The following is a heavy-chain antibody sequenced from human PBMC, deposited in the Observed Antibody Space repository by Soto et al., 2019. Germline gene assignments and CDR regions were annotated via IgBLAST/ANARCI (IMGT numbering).Heavy chain of an antibody. J-gene: IGHJ6*02. V-gene: IGHV4-30-2*01. CDR3: ARAGYSGYDVDV. D-gene: IGHD5-12*01. CDR2: IYHSGST. Sequence: LQLPESGSGLVKPSQTLSLTCAVSGGSISSGGYSWSWIRQPPGKGLEWIGYIYHSGSTYYNPSLKSRVTISVDRSKNQFSLKLSSVTAADTAVYYCARAGYSGYDVDVWGQGTTVTVSS. CDR1: GGSISSGGYS.